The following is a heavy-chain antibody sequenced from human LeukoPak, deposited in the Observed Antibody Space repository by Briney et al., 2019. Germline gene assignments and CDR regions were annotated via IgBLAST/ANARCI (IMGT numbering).Heavy chain of an antibody. J-gene: IGHJ4*02. Sequence: GMSLRLSCAASGFTFSSYSMNWVRQAPGKGLEWVGRIKSKTDGGTTDYAAPVKGRITISRDDSKNTLYLQMNSLKTEDTAVYYCTTYYYDSSGYYYVPRYFDYWGQGTLVTVSS. CDR1: GFTFSSYS. D-gene: IGHD3-22*01. CDR2: IKSKTDGGTT. V-gene: IGHV3-15*07. CDR3: TTYYYDSSGYYYVPRYFDY.